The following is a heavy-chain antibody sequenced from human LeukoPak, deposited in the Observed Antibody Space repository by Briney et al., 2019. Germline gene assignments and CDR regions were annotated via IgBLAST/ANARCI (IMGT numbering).Heavy chain of an antibody. D-gene: IGHD6-13*01. CDR2: ISFDGGHR. CDR3: ARPRTIAAAGIFGAFDY. J-gene: IGHJ4*02. CDR1: GFTFSSYS. Sequence: PGRSLRLSCEASGFTFSSYSMHWVRQAPGKGLEWVAVISFDGGHRYYADSVKGRSTISRDNSKNTLYLQMNSLRPEDTALYYCARPRTIAAAGIFGAFDYWGQGTLVTVSS. V-gene: IGHV3-30-3*01.